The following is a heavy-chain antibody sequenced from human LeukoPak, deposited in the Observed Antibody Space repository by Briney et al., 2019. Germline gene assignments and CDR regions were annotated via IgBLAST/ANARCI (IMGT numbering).Heavy chain of an antibody. J-gene: IGHJ5*02. CDR2: IYPGDSDT. CDR3: ARPKYSSSWYSGFDP. V-gene: IGHV5-51*01. Sequence: GSLKISCKGSGYSFTSYWIGWVRQMPGKGLELMGIIYPGDSDTRYSPSFQGQVTISADKSISTAYLQWSSLKASDTAMYYCARPKYSSSWYSGFDPWGQGTLVTVSS. CDR1: GYSFTSYW. D-gene: IGHD6-13*01.